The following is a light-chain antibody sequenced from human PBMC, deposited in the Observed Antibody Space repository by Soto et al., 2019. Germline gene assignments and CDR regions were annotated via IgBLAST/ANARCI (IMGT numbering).Light chain of an antibody. Sequence: EIVLTQSPATLSLSPGERATLSCRASHPVSSYLAWYQQKPDQAPRLLIYDAPNRATGIPARFSGSGSGTDFTLTISSLEPEDFGAYYCHQRSNWPLTFGGGTKVEIK. CDR1: HPVSSY. CDR3: HQRSNWPLT. V-gene: IGKV3-11*01. J-gene: IGKJ4*01. CDR2: DAP.